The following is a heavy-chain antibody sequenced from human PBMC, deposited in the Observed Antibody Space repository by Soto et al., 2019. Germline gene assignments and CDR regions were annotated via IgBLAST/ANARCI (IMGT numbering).Heavy chain of an antibody. CDR1: GGTFSSYA. Sequence: GASVKVSCKASGGTFSSYAISWVRQAPGQGLEWMGGIIPIFGTANYAQKFQGRATITADESTSTAYMELSSLRSEDTAVYYCARAQKGYDSSGYYYGGYFQHWGQGTLVTVS. D-gene: IGHD3-22*01. CDR2: IIPIFGTA. V-gene: IGHV1-69*13. J-gene: IGHJ1*01. CDR3: ARAQKGYDSSGYYYGGYFQH.